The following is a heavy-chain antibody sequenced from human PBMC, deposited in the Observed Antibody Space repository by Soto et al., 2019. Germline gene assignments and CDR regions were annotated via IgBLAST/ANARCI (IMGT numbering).Heavy chain of an antibody. D-gene: IGHD6-19*01. V-gene: IGHV2-26*01. CDR1: GFSLSNARMG. J-gene: IGHJ6*02. CDR2: IFSNDEK. Sequence: SGPTLVNPTETLTLTCTVSGFSLSNARMGVSWIRQPPGKALGWLAHIFSNDEKSYSTSLKSRLTISKDTSKSQVVLTMTNMDPVDTATYYCARIEKIAVAGKGGEDGMDVWGQGTTVTVSS. CDR3: ARIEKIAVAGKGGEDGMDV.